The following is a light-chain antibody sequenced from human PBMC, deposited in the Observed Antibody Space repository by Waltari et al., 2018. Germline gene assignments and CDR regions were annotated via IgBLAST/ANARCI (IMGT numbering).Light chain of an antibody. Sequence: DIQMTQSPSSVSASVGDRVTITCRASQGISSWLALYQQKPGKAAKLLIYAASTLKSGVPSRFSGSGSGTDFTLTISSLQPEDFATYYCQQANSFPPWTFGQGTKVEIK. CDR2: AAS. CDR3: QQANSFPPWT. V-gene: IGKV1-12*01. CDR1: QGISSW. J-gene: IGKJ1*01.